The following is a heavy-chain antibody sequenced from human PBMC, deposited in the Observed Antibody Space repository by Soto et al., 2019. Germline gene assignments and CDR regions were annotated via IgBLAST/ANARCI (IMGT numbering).Heavy chain of an antibody. CDR1: GFSFRGYS. Sequence: EVQLVESGGGLVQPGGSLRLSCSASGFSFRGYSMDWVRQAPGKGLEWLSYISSTSSTIYYADSVKGRFTISRDNAKNTLYPHMNSLRDEDTAVYYCARDARGGDVFNIWGQGTMVTVSS. CDR3: ARDARGGDVFNI. CDR2: ISSTSSTI. D-gene: IGHD3-10*01. V-gene: IGHV3-48*02. J-gene: IGHJ3*02.